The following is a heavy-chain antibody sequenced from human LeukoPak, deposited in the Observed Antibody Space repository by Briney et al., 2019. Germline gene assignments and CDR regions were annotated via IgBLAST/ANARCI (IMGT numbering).Heavy chain of an antibody. CDR2: ITSDSVTM. J-gene: IGHJ4*02. CDR1: GFTFSSYS. V-gene: IGHV3-48*04. D-gene: IGHD1-26*01. Sequence: GGSLRLSCAASGFTFSSYSMNWVRQAPGQGLEWVSYITSDSVTMFYADSVKGRFTISRDNSKNTLYLQMNSLRAEDTAVYYCAKDPPRWVGTTDLNYWGQGTLVTVSS. CDR3: AKDPPRWVGTTDLNY.